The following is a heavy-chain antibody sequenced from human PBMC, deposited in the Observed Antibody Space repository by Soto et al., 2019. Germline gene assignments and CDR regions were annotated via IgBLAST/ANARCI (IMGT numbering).Heavy chain of an antibody. CDR1: GDSISSGDYY. CDR2: IYYSGTT. Sequence: QVQLQESGPGLVQPSQTLSLTCTVSGDSISSGDYYWSWVRQSPGKGLEWIGCIYYSGTTYYNPSVETRLTMSVDTSKNQFSLRLSSVTAADTAMYFCARDFKRYSSSRGPLEYWRQGTLVTVSS. J-gene: IGHJ4*02. D-gene: IGHD6-6*01. CDR3: ARDFKRYSSSRGPLEY. V-gene: IGHV4-30-4*01.